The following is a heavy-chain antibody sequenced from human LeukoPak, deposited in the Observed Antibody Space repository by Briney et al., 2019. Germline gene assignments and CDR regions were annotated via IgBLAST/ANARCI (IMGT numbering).Heavy chain of an antibody. Sequence: SETLSLTCTVSGGSISSSSYYWGWIRQPPGKGLEWIGSIYYSGSTYYNPSLKSRVTISVDTSKNQFSLKLSSVTAADTAVYYCARPIKDGYNPQFFAFDIWGQGTMVTVSS. D-gene: IGHD5-24*01. CDR1: GGSISSSSYY. CDR2: IYYSGST. CDR3: ARPIKDGYNPQFFAFDI. J-gene: IGHJ3*02. V-gene: IGHV4-39*01.